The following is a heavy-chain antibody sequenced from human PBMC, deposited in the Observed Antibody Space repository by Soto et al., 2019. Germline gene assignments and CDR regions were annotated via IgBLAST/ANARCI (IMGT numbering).Heavy chain of an antibody. D-gene: IGHD2-2*01. CDR2: ISYDGSNK. CDR3: AKDGGPSMSFDY. J-gene: IGHJ4*02. CDR1: GFTCSSYG. Sequence: QVQLVESGGGVVQPGRSLRLSCAASGFTCSSYGMHWVRQAPGKGLEWVAVISYDGSNKYYADSVKGRFTISRDNSKNTLYLQMNSLRAEDTAVYYCAKDGGPSMSFDYWGQGTLVTVSS. V-gene: IGHV3-30*18.